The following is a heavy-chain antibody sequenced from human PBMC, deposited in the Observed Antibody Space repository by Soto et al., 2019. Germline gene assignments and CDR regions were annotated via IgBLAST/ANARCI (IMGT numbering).Heavy chain of an antibody. CDR1: GGTFSSGGYY. Sequence: QVQLQESGPGLGKPSQTLSLTCTVSGGTFSSGGYYWSWIRQHPGKGMEWVGYIYYSGSTSYNPSLNSRVTITVDTSKNQFSLKLSSVTAADTAVYYFARGCSRSHGMDVWGQGTTVTVSS. CDR3: ARGCSRSHGMDV. CDR2: IYYSGST. J-gene: IGHJ6*02. V-gene: IGHV4-31*03. D-gene: IGHD2-8*01.